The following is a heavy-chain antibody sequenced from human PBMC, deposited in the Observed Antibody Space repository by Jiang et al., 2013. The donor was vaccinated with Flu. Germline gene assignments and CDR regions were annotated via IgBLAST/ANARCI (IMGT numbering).Heavy chain of an antibody. CDR2: ISSSGSTI. J-gene: IGHJ4*02. CDR3: AKLPEGLAARYYFDY. D-gene: IGHD6-6*01. V-gene: IGHV3-48*03. CDR1: GFTFSSYE. Sequence: ESGGGLVQPGGSLRLSCAASGFTFSSYEMNWVRQAPGKGLEWVSYISSSGSTIYYADSVKGRFTISRDNSKNTLYLQMNSLRAEDTAVYYCAKLPEGLAARYYFDYWGQGTLVTVSS.